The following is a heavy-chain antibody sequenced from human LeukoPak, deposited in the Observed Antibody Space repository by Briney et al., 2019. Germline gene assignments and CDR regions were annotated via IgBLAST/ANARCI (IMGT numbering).Heavy chain of an antibody. J-gene: IGHJ5*02. V-gene: IGHV1-18*01. Sequence: GASVKVSCKASGYTFTSYGISWVRQAPGQGLEWMGWISAYNGNTNYAQKLQGRVTMTTDTSTSTAYMELRSLRSDDTAVYYCARDREPYTYGYWLDPWGQGTLVTVSS. CDR2: ISAYNGNT. CDR3: ARDREPYTYGYWLDP. D-gene: IGHD3-10*01. CDR1: GYTFTSYG.